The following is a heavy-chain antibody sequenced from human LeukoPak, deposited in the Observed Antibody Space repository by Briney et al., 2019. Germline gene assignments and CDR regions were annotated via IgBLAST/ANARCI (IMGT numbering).Heavy chain of an antibody. CDR3: ARGTPAIFGVVIIHDAFDI. V-gene: IGHV1-69*05. D-gene: IGHD3-3*01. J-gene: IGHJ3*02. CDR2: IIPIFGTA. Sequence: GASVKVSCKASGGTFSSYAISWVRQAPGQGLEWMGGIIPIFGTANYAQKFQGRVTITTDESTSTAYMELSSPRSEDTAVYYCARGTPAIFGVVIIHDAFDIWGQGTMVTVSS. CDR1: GGTFSSYA.